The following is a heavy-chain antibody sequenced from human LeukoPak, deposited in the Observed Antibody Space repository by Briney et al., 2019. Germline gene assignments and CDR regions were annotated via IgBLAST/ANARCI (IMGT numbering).Heavy chain of an antibody. J-gene: IGHJ3*02. CDR3: ARDWDYGGKPPLSVAFDI. V-gene: IGHV3-64*01. Sequence: PGGSLRLSCAASGFTFSSYAMHWVRQAPGKGLEYVSAISSNGGSTNYANSVKGRFTISRDNSKNTLYLQMGSLRAEDMAVYYCARDWDYGGKPPLSVAFDIWGQGTMVTVSS. CDR2: ISSNGGST. CDR1: GFTFSSYA. D-gene: IGHD4-23*01.